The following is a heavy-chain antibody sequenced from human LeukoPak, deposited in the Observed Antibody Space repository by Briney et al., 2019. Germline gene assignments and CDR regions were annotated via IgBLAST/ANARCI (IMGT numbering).Heavy chain of an antibody. V-gene: IGHV3-23*01. D-gene: IGHD2-2*01. J-gene: IGHJ3*02. CDR3: AKRYCSSTSCYSEIGYAFDI. Sequence: GGSLRLSCAASGFTFSSYAMSWVRQAPGKGLEWVSAISGSGGSTYYADSVKGRFTISRDNSKNTLYLQMNSLRAEDTAVYYCAKRYCSSTSCYSEIGYAFDIWGQGTMVTVS. CDR2: ISGSGGST. CDR1: GFTFSSYA.